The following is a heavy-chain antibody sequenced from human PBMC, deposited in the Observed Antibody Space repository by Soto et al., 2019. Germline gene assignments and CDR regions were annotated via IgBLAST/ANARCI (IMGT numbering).Heavy chain of an antibody. CDR3: ARDAVASIDY. J-gene: IGHJ4*02. Sequence: QVQLVQSGAEEKKPGASVKVSCKASGYTFTTYAMHWVRQAPGQSLEWMGWINPDNGNVKYSQKSKGRITITSDTSARKVHMELNSLRSEETAVFYCARDAVASIDYWGQGTLVTVSS. V-gene: IGHV1-3*05. CDR2: INPDNGNV. CDR1: GYTFTTYA. D-gene: IGHD2-15*01.